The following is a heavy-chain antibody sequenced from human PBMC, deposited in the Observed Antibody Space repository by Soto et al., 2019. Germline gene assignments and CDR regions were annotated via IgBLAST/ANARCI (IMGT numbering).Heavy chain of an antibody. J-gene: IGHJ6*03. Sequence: QVQLQQWGAGLLKPSETLSLTCAVYGGSFSGYYWSWIRQPPGKGLEWIGEINHSGSTNYNPSLKSRVTISVDTSKNQFALKLSSVTAADTAVYYCARGEPPLTSYYYYYYMDVWGKGTTVTVSS. CDR2: INHSGST. CDR1: GGSFSGYY. CDR3: ARGEPPLTSYYYYYYMDV. V-gene: IGHV4-34*01.